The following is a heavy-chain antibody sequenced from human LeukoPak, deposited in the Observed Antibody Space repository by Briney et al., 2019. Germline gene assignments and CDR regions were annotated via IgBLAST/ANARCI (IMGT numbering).Heavy chain of an antibody. CDR1: GFTFSSYA. V-gene: IGHV3-23*01. Sequence: GGSLRLSCAASGFTFSSYAMNWVRQAPGKGLEWVSVISGSGGSTYYADSVKGRFTISRDNSKNKLYLQMNSLRAEDTAVYYCAKGSENYVPMVYFDYWGQGTLVTVSS. J-gene: IGHJ4*02. D-gene: IGHD3-10*01. CDR2: ISGSGGST. CDR3: AKGSENYVPMVYFDY.